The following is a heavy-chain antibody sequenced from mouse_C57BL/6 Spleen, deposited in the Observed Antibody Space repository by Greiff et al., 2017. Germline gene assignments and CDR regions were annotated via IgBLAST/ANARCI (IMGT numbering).Heavy chain of an antibody. J-gene: IGHJ2*01. CDR2: IDPNSGGT. CDR1: GYTFTSYW. CDR3: AREGDYDYDGGSFDY. Sequence: VKQSCKASGYTFTSYWMHWVKQRPGRGLEWIGRIDPNSGGTKYNEKFKSKATLTVDKPSSTAYMQLSSLTSEDSAVYYCAREGDYDYDGGSFDYWGQGTTLTVSS. V-gene: IGHV1-72*01. D-gene: IGHD2-4*01.